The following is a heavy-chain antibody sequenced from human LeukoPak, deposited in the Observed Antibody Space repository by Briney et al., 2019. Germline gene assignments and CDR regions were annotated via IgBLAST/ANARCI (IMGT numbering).Heavy chain of an antibody. V-gene: IGHV1-18*01. CDR3: AREWWGYDVLTGDNWFDP. D-gene: IGHD3-9*01. J-gene: IGHJ5*02. CDR2: ISTYNGDT. Sequence: GASVKVSCKASGYPFTTYGIHWVRQAPGQGLEWMGWISTYNGDTNYAQKFQGRVVMTTDTSTSTAYIELRSLGSDDTASYYCAREWWGYDVLTGDNWFDPWGQGTLVTVSS. CDR1: GYPFTTYG.